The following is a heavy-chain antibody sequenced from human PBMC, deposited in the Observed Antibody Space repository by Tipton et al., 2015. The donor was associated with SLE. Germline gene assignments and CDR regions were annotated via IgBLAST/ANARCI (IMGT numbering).Heavy chain of an antibody. CDR2: IYTSGST. J-gene: IGHJ3*02. D-gene: IGHD5-18*01. V-gene: IGHV4-61*02. CDR1: GGSISSGSYY. Sequence: TLSLTCTVSGGSISSGSYYWSWIRQPAGKGLEWIGRIYTSGSTNYNPSLKSRVTISVDTSKKHFSLNLRSVTAADTAVYYCARPNGYDAFDIWGQGTLVTVSS. CDR3: ARPNGYDAFDI.